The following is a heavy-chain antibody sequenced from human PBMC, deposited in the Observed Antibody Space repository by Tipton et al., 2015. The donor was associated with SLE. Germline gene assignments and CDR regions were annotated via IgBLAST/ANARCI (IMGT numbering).Heavy chain of an antibody. CDR2: IYYSGST. J-gene: IGHJ3*02. Sequence: GLVKPSETLSLTCTVSGGSLRSHYWSWIRQPPGKGLEWVGYIYYSGSTNKNPSLQSRVSMSADTSKSQISLKLTSVTAADTAVYFCARGLVMGRYDAFDTWGQGTMVTVSS. CDR1: GGSLRSHY. CDR3: ARGLVMGRYDAFDT. V-gene: IGHV4-59*11. D-gene: IGHD3-9*01.